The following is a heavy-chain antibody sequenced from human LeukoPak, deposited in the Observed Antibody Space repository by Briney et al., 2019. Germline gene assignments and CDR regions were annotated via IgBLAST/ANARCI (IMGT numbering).Heavy chain of an antibody. CDR1: GFTFSSYA. V-gene: IGHV3-23*01. CDR3: ARDGEQWLAPGYGMDV. D-gene: IGHD6-19*01. Sequence: PGGSLRLSCAASGFTFSSYAMSWVRQAPGKGLEWVSAISGSGGSTYYADSVKGRFTISRDNSKNTLYLQMNSLRAEDTAVYYCARDGEQWLAPGYGMDVWGQGTTVTVSS. J-gene: IGHJ6*02. CDR2: ISGSGGST.